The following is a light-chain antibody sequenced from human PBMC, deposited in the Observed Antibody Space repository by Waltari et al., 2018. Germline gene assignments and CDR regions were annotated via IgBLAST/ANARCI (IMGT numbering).Light chain of an antibody. CDR1: SSDVGGSNY. V-gene: IGLV2-14*03. CDR2: DVS. J-gene: IGLJ2*01. Sequence: QSALTQPASVSGSPGQSITISCTGTSSDVGGSNYVSWYQQHPGKAPKLMIYDVSNRPSGVSNRFSGSKSGNTASLTISGLQAEDEVDYYCSSYISSSTLELFGGGTSLTVL. CDR3: SSYISSSTLEL.